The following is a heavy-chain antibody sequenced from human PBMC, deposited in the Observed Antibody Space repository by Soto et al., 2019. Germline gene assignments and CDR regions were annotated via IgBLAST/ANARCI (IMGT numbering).Heavy chain of an antibody. V-gene: IGHV4-59*01. CDR2: IYYTGNT. Sequence: SETLSLTSTVSGCSISNYYWSWIRQPPGKGLEWIGYIYYTGNTDYNPSLKSRVTISVDTSKSQFSLHLNSVTAADTAVYYCARGGWSLDLWGQGTLVTVS. D-gene: IGHD6-19*01. CDR3: ARGGWSLDL. CDR1: GCSISNYY. J-gene: IGHJ5*02.